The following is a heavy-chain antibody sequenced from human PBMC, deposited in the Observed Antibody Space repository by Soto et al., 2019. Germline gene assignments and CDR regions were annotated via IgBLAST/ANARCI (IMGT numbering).Heavy chain of an antibody. CDR3: ARGRYYDFWSGYYDYYYYGMDV. J-gene: IGHJ6*02. V-gene: IGHV3-74*01. D-gene: IGHD3-3*01. CDR1: GFTFSSYW. CDR2: INSDGSST. Sequence: GGSLRLSCAASGFTFSSYWMHWVRQAPGKGLVWVSRINSDGSSTSYADSVKGRFTISRDNAKNTLYLQMNSLRAEDTAVYYCARGRYYDFWSGYYDYYYYGMDVWGQGTTVTVSS.